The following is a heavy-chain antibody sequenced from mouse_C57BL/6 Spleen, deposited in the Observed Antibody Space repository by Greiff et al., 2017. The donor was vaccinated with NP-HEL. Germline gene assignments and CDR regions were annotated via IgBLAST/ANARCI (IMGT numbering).Heavy chain of an antibody. Sequence: QVQLKESGAELVRPGSSVKLSCKASGYTFTSYWMHWVKQRPIQGLEWIGNIDPSDSETHYNQKFKDKATLTVDKSSSTAYMQLSSLTSEDSAVYYCARGRYYGGFAYWGQGTLVTVSA. D-gene: IGHD1-1*01. CDR1: GYTFTSYW. J-gene: IGHJ3*01. CDR3: ARGRYYGGFAY. V-gene: IGHV1-52*01. CDR2: IDPSDSET.